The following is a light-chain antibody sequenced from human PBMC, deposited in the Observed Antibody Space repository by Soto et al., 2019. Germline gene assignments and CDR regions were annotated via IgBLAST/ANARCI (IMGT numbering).Light chain of an antibody. CDR3: QQYGSSPRT. Sequence: EIVLTQVPVILSFSPVESDTLPRRASQSVSTYLAWYQQKPGQAPRLLIYGASSRATGIPDRFSGSGSGTDFTLTISRLEPEDFAVYYCQQYGSSPRTFGQGTKVDI. V-gene: IGKV3-20*01. J-gene: IGKJ1*01. CDR1: QSVSTY. CDR2: GAS.